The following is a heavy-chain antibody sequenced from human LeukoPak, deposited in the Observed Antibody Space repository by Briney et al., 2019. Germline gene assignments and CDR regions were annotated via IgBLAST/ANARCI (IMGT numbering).Heavy chain of an antibody. Sequence: SETLSLTCTVSGASVRSGDYYWSWIRQPPGKGLEWIGYIYDSGSTYYNPSLKSRITISVDTSENRFSLKLSSVTATDTAVYYCARDCSGGSCYGAFDIWGQGTMVTVSS. D-gene: IGHD2-15*01. CDR3: ARDCSGGSCYGAFDI. V-gene: IGHV4-30-4*01. J-gene: IGHJ3*02. CDR2: IYDSGST. CDR1: GASVRSGDYY.